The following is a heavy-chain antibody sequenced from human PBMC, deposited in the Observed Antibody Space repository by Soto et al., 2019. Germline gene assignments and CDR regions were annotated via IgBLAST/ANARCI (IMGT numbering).Heavy chain of an antibody. CDR2: ISGSGGST. CDR1: GFTCRDYW. D-gene: IGHD6-13*01. J-gene: IGHJ4*02. Sequence: PGGSHRLSSAASGFTCRDYWMNWVRQATGKGLVWVPPISGSGGSTYYADSVKGRFTISRDNSKNTLYLQMNSLRAEDTAVYYCAKDSGYSSSWYRMNYFDYWGQGTLVTVSS. CDR3: AKDSGYSSSWYRMNYFDY. V-gene: IGHV3-23*01.